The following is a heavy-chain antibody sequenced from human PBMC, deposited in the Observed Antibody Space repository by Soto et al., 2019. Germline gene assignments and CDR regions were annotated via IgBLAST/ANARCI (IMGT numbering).Heavy chain of an antibody. CDR1: GASINNFAYY. CDR2: VYYNENT. D-gene: IGHD3-10*01. J-gene: IGHJ5*01. V-gene: IGHV4-39*01. CDR3: ARRERYYGSPGWLDP. Sequence: SETLSLTCSVSGASINNFAYYWGWIRQPPGKGLEWIGTVYYNENTYYNPSLRSRVAISVDTAKNQFSLNLRSVTAADTAVYFCARRERYYGSPGWLDPWGQGTLVTVLL.